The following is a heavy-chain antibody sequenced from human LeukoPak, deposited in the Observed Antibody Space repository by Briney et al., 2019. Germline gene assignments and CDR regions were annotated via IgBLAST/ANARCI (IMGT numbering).Heavy chain of an antibody. CDR1: GFTFSSYE. CDR3: ARAGYSMDTEYFQH. J-gene: IGHJ1*01. D-gene: IGHD5-18*01. Sequence: PGGSLRLSCAASGFTFSSYEMNWVRQAPGKGLEWVSYISNSGTAIYYADSVKGRFTISRDNAKSSLYLQMNSLRAEDTAVYYCARAGYSMDTEYFQHWGQGTLVTVPS. CDR2: ISNSGTAI. V-gene: IGHV3-48*03.